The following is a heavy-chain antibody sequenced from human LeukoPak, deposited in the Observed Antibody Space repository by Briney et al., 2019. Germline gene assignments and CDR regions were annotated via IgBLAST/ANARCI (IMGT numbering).Heavy chain of an antibody. Sequence: PGGSLRLSCAASGFTFSSYAMSWVRQAPGKGLEWVSTISAGGSSTYYADSVKGRFTISRDNSKSTLYLQMNSLRAEDTAVYYSAKDYYGSGSSNFDYWGQGTLVTVSS. J-gene: IGHJ4*02. CDR3: AKDYYGSGSSNFDY. CDR2: ISAGGSST. CDR1: GFTFSSYA. V-gene: IGHV3-23*01. D-gene: IGHD3-10*01.